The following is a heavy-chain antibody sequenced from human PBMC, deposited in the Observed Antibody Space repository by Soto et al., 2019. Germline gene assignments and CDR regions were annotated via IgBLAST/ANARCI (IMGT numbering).Heavy chain of an antibody. V-gene: IGHV4-30-4*01. J-gene: IGHJ4*02. CDR2: IYYSGST. Sequence: SETLSLTCTVSGGSISSGDYYWSWIRQPPGKGLEWIGYIYYSGSTYYNPSLKSRVTISVDTSKNQFSLKLSSVTAADTAVYYCARVTMDGGNDDYWGQGTLVTVSS. CDR3: ARVTMDGGNDDY. CDR1: GGSISSGDYY. D-gene: IGHD2-15*01.